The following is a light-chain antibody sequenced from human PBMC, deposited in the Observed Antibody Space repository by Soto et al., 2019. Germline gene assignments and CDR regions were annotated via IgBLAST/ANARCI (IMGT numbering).Light chain of an antibody. CDR1: QTIGDND. V-gene: IGKV3-20*01. CDR3: QKYGSSPH. Sequence: EIVLTQSPDTLSLSPGXRGTLSCRASQTIGDNDLAWYQQKPGQAPRLLIYGASSRATGIPDRFSGSGSGTDFTLTISSLEPEDFAVYYCQKYGSSPHFRGGTKVDIK. J-gene: IGKJ4*01. CDR2: GAS.